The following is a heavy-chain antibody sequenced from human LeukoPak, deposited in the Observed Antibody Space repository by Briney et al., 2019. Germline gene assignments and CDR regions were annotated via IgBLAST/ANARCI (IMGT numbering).Heavy chain of an antibody. D-gene: IGHD5-18*01. V-gene: IGHV3-7*05. Sequence: PGGSLRLSCAASGFTFSDYWTSWVRQAPGKGLEWVANIKQDGSEKYYVDSVKGRFTIPRDNAKNSLYLQMNSLRAEDTAVYYCARGPRGYSYAWGYWGQGTLVTVSS. CDR1: GFTFSDYW. CDR2: IKQDGSEK. CDR3: ARGPRGYSYAWGY. J-gene: IGHJ4*02.